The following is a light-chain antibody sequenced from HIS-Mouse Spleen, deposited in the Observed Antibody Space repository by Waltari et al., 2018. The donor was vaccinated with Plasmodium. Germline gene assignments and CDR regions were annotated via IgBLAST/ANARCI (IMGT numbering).Light chain of an antibody. CDR2: EDS. CDR3: YSTDSSGNHRV. J-gene: IGLJ3*02. Sequence: SYELTQPPSVSVSPGQTARITCSGDAFPKKYAYWYQQKSGQAPVLVIYEDSKRPSGITERFSGSSSGKMATLTISGAQVEDEADYYCYSTDSSGNHRVFGGGTKLTVL. V-gene: IGLV3-10*01. CDR1: AFPKKY.